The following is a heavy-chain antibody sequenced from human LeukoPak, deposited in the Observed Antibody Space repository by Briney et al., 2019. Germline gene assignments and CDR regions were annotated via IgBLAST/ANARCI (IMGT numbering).Heavy chain of an antibody. J-gene: IGHJ4*02. CDR1: GGSISSSSYY. V-gene: IGHV4-39*01. CDR2: IYYSGST. CDR3: ARLPGGD. Sequence: SETLSLTCTVSGGSISSSSYYWGWIRQPPGKGLEWIGSIYYSGSTYYNPSLKSRVTISVDTSKNQFSLKLSSVTAADTAVYYCARLPGGDWGQGTLATVSS. D-gene: IGHD3-10*01.